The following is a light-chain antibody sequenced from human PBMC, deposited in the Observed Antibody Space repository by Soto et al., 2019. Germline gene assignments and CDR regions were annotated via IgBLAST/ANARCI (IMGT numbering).Light chain of an antibody. Sequence: EIVLTHSPGTLSLSPCETANLSFRASQSVSSNYLAWYQQKPGQAPRLLIYGASSRATGFPDRFSGSGSGTDFTLTISRLEPEDFAVYYCQQYGSLITFGQGTRLETK. CDR3: QQYGSLIT. V-gene: IGKV3-20*01. J-gene: IGKJ5*01. CDR1: QSVSSNY. CDR2: GAS.